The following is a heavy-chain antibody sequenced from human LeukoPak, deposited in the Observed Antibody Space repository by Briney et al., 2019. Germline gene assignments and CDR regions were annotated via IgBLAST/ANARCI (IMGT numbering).Heavy chain of an antibody. CDR2: IGGSGSVV. Sequence: GGSLRLSCVASLFTFGDYYMSWIRLTPGKGLEWVSYIGGSGSVVHYADSVKGRFTISRDNAKRSLYLQMDSLRAEDTAVYYCARGGYSMSYYGMDVWGQGTTVTVSS. CDR3: ARGGYSMSYYGMDV. J-gene: IGHJ6*02. CDR1: LFTFGDYY. V-gene: IGHV3-11*01. D-gene: IGHD3-22*01.